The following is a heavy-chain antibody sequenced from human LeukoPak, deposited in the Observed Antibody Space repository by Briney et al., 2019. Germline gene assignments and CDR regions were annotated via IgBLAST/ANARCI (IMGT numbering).Heavy chain of an antibody. CDR2: INSDGSST. D-gene: IGHD2-2*01. Sequence: GGSLRLSCAASGFTFSSYWMHWVRQAPGKGLVWVSRINSDGSSTSYADSVKGRFTISRDNAKNTLYLQMNSLRAEDMAVYYCAYHLSYYYYGLDVWGQGTTVTVSS. V-gene: IGHV3-74*01. CDR1: GFTFSSYW. J-gene: IGHJ6*02. CDR3: AYHLSYYYYGLDV.